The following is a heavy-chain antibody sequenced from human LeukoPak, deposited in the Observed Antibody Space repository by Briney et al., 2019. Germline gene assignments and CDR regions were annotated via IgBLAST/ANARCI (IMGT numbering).Heavy chain of an antibody. J-gene: IGHJ2*01. CDR2: IYYSGST. V-gene: IGHV4-39*07. D-gene: IGHD4-17*01. CDR1: GGSFSSYY. CDR3: ARGVHGDYRWYFDL. Sequence: SETLSLTCAVYGGSFSSYYWGWIRQPPGKGLEWIGSIYYSGSTYYNPSLKSRVTISVDTSKNQFSLKLSSVTAADTAVYYCARGVHGDYRWYFDLWGRGTLVTVSS.